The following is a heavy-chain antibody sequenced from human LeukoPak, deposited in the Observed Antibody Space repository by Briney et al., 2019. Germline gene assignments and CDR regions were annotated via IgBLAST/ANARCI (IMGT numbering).Heavy chain of an antibody. CDR3: ARDSSGSSKTGFDY. V-gene: IGHV4-39*07. Sequence: PSETLSLTCTVSGGSISSSSYYWGWIRQPPGKGLEWIGSIYYSGSTYYNPSLKSRVTISVDTSKNQFSLKLSSVTAADTAVYYCARDSSGSSKTGFDYWGQGTLVTVSS. D-gene: IGHD1-26*01. CDR2: IYYSGST. J-gene: IGHJ4*02. CDR1: GGSISSSSYY.